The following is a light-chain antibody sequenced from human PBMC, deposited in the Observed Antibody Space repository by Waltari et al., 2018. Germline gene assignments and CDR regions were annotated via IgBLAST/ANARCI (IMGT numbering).Light chain of an antibody. J-gene: IGLJ1*01. V-gene: IGLV2-23*02. CDR3: YSYAGGSV. CDR2: EVS. Sequence: QSALTQPASVSGSPGQSITISCTGSSSDVGSSNLVSWYLQHPGKAPKLIIYEVSKRPSEVSNRFSGSKSGNTASLTISGLQAEDEADYYCYSYAGGSVFGTGTKVTVL. CDR1: SSDVGSSNL.